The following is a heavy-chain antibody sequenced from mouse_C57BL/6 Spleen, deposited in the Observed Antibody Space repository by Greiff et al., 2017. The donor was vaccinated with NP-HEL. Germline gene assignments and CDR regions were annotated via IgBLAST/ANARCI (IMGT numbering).Heavy chain of an antibody. J-gene: IGHJ2*01. CDR1: GFTFSDSG. V-gene: IGHV5-17*01. Sequence: EVNVVESGGGLVKPGGSLKLSCAASGFTFSDSGMHWVRQAPEKGLEWVAYISSGSSTIYYADTVKGRCPISRDKAKNTLFLQMTSLRSTDKAMYYCARSDGTSDGDYFDYWGQGTTLTVSS. CDR3: ARSDGTSDGDYFDY. D-gene: IGHD1-2*01. CDR2: ISSGSSTI.